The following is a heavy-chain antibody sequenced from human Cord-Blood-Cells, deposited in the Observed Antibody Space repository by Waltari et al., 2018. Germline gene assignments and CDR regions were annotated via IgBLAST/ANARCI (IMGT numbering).Heavy chain of an antibody. Sequence: EVQLVESGGGLVQPGGSLRLSCAASGFTFSSIWLSWARQAPGKGLEWVANIKQDGSEKYYVDSVKGRFTISRDNAKNSLYLQMNSLRAEDTAVYYCARARFYWYFDLWGRGTLVTVSS. J-gene: IGHJ2*01. CDR2: IKQDGSEK. D-gene: IGHD3-3*01. CDR3: ARARFYWYFDL. V-gene: IGHV3-7*01. CDR1: GFTFSSIW.